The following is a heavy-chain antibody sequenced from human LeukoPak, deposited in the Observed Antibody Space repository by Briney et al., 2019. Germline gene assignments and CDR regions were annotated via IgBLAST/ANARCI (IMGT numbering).Heavy chain of an antibody. V-gene: IGHV1-69*05. CDR3: ASYCSSTSCYTGFDY. D-gene: IGHD2-2*02. J-gene: IGHJ4*02. Sequence: GASVKVSCKASGGTFSRYAISWVRQAPGQGLEWMGGIIPIFGTANYAQKFQGRVTITTDESTSTAYMELSSLRSEDTAVYYCASYCSSTSCYTGFDYWGQGTLVTVSS. CDR2: IIPIFGTA. CDR1: GGTFSRYA.